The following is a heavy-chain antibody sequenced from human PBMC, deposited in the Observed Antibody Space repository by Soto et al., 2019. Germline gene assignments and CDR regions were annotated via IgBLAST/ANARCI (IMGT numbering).Heavy chain of an antibody. CDR2: VNPSGGST. CDR3: AREENCSDGICYSEYFQR. J-gene: IGHJ1*01. Sequence: QVQLEQSGAEVKKPGASVKVSCKASGYIFTAYSMHWVRRAPGQGLQWMGVVNPSGGSTNYAQKFQGRITLTRDTSRNTFYMDLSSLTSEYTAVYYCAREENCSDGICYSEYFQRWGQGTLVTVSS. V-gene: IGHV1-46*01. CDR1: GYIFTAYS. D-gene: IGHD2-15*01.